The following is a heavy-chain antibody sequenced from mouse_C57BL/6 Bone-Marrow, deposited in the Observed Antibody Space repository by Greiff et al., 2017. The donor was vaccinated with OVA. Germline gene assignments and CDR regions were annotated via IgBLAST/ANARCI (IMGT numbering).Heavy chain of an antibody. J-gene: IGHJ4*01. V-gene: IGHV5-17*01. D-gene: IGHD4-1*01. CDR1: GFTFSDYG. CDR3: ARPGFYAMDY. CDR2: ISSGSSTI. Sequence: EVTLMASGGGLVKPGGSLKLSCAASGFTFSDYGMHWVRQAPEKGLEWVAYISSGSSTIYYADTVKGRFTISRDNAKNTLFLQMTSLRSEDTAMYYCARPGFYAMDYWGQGTSVTVSS.